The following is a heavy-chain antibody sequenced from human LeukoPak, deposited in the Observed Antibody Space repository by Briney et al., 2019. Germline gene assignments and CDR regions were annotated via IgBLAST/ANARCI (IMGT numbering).Heavy chain of an antibody. CDR1: GFTFSSYG. J-gene: IGHJ6*03. Sequence: PGGSLRLSCAASGFTFSSYGMHWVRQAPGKGLEWVAVIWYDGSNKYYADSVKGRFTISRDNAKNSLYLQMNSLRAEDTAVYYCARGPVIVVVPAAITGYYYMDVWGKGTTVTVSS. D-gene: IGHD2-2*01. V-gene: IGHV3-33*01. CDR3: ARGPVIVVVPAAITGYYYMDV. CDR2: IWYDGSNK.